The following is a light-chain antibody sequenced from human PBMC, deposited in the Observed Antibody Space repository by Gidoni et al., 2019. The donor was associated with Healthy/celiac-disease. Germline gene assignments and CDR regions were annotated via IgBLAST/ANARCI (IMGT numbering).Light chain of an antibody. CDR2: QDS. J-gene: IGLJ1*01. CDR3: QAWDSSTAPYV. CDR1: KLGAKY. V-gene: IGLV3-1*01. Sequence: SSELTQPPSVSVSPGQTASITCSGDKLGAKYACWYQQKPGQSPVLVIYQDSKRPSGTPERFSGSNSGNTTTLTISGTQAMDEADYYCQAWDSSTAPYVFGTGTKVTVL.